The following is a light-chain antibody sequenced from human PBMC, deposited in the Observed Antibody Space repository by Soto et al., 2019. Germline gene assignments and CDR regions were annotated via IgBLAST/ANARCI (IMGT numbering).Light chain of an antibody. CDR2: LSSVGSH. Sequence: QPVLTQSPSASASLGASVKLTCTLSSGHSSYDIAWHQQQPEKGPRYLMKLSSVGSHPKGDGIPDRFSGSSSGAERYLTISSLQYEDEADYYCQTWGTGIVIFGGGTKLTVL. J-gene: IGLJ2*01. CDR1: SGHSSYD. CDR3: QTWGTGIVI. V-gene: IGLV4-69*01.